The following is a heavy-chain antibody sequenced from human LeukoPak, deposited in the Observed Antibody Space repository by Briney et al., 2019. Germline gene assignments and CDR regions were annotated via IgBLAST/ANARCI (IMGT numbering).Heavy chain of an antibody. J-gene: IGHJ6*03. CDR1: GYSISSGYY. Sequence: PSETLSLTCAVSGYSISSGYYWGWIRQPPGEGLGWIGSFYHSGSTYYNPSLKSRVTISVDTSKNQFSLKLSSVTAADTAVYYSARLSSSSGQRPKYYYYYMDVWGKGTTVTVSS. CDR2: FYHSGST. CDR3: ARLSSSSGQRPKYYYYYMDV. V-gene: IGHV4-38-2*01. D-gene: IGHD6-6*01.